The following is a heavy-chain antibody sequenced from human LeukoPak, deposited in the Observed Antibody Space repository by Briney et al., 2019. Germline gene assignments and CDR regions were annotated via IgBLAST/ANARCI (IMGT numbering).Heavy chain of an antibody. Sequence: SETLSLTCTVSGGSISSSSYYWGWIRQPPGKGLEWIGSIYYSGSTYYNPSLKSRVTISVDTSKNQFSLKLSSVTAADTAVYYCARRFSNGWYPFDYWGQGTLVTVSS. CDR1: GGSISSSSYY. V-gene: IGHV4-39*01. CDR3: ARRFSNGWYPFDY. J-gene: IGHJ4*02. CDR2: IYYSGST. D-gene: IGHD6-19*01.